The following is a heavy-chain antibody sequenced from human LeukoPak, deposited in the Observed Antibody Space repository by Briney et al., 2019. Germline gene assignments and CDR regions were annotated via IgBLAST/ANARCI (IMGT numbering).Heavy chain of an antibody. CDR1: GFTFSSYA. V-gene: IGHV3-30*04. Sequence: GGSLRLSCAASGFTFSSYAMHWVRQAPGKGLERVPVISYDGSNKYYADSVKGRFTISRDNSKNTLYLQMNSLRAEDTAVYYCARYCSSTSCHLKGFDYWGQGTLVTVSS. J-gene: IGHJ4*02. D-gene: IGHD2-2*01. CDR3: ARYCSSTSCHLKGFDY. CDR2: ISYDGSNK.